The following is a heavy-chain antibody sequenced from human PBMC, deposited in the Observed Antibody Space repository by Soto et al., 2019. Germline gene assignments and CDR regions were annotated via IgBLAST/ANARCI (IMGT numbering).Heavy chain of an antibody. CDR1: GFTFSSYG. Sequence: HPGGSLRLSCAASGFTFSSYGMHWVRQAPGKGLEWVAVISYDGSNKYYADSVKGRFTISRDNSKNTLYLQMNSLRAEDTAVYYCAKGDAGSWYIPDYYYYYGMDVWGQGTTVTVSS. D-gene: IGHD6-13*01. J-gene: IGHJ6*02. V-gene: IGHV3-30*18. CDR2: ISYDGSNK. CDR3: AKGDAGSWYIPDYYYYYGMDV.